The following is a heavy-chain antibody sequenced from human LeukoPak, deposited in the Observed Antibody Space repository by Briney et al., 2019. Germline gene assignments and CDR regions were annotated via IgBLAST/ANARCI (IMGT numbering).Heavy chain of an antibody. V-gene: IGHV3-30-3*01. D-gene: IGHD5-24*01. J-gene: IGHJ4*02. Sequence: QPGSSLRLSCAASGFTFSSYATHWVPEAPGKGLERVAVISYDGSNKYYADSVKGRFTISRDNSKNTLYLQMNSLRAEDTAVYFCARDWDYMMATIPVYCGQGTLVTVSS. CDR1: GFTFSSYA. CDR3: ARDWDYMMATIPVY. CDR2: ISYDGSNK.